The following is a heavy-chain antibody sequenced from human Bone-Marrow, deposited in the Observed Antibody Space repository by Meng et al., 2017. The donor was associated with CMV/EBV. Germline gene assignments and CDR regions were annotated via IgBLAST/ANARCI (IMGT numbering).Heavy chain of an antibody. J-gene: IGHJ6*02. V-gene: IGHV1-2*02. CDR3: ARDGGGSGTKYYYYYGMDV. D-gene: IGHD3-10*01. CDR1: GYTFTGYY. CDR2: INPNSGGT. Sequence: ASVKVSCKASGYTFTGYYMHWVRQAPGQGLEWMGWINPNSGGTNYAQKFQGRVTMTRDTSISTAYMKLSRLRSDDTAVYYCARDGGGSGTKYYYYYGMDVWGQGTTVTVSS.